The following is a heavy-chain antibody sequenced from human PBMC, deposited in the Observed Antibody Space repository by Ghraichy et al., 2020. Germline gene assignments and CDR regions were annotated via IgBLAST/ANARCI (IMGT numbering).Heavy chain of an antibody. CDR3: ARNSGYVVVAATRIGGYYVMDV. V-gene: IGHV3-21*01. CDR2: ISSSSSYI. CDR1: GFTFSSYS. Sequence: GGSLRLSCAASGFTFSSYSMNWVRQAPGKGLEWVSSISSSSSYIYYADSVKGRFTISRDNAKNSLYLQMNSLSAEDTAVYYCARNSGYVVVAATRIGGYYVMDVEGQGTTVTVS. J-gene: IGHJ6*02. D-gene: IGHD2-15*01.